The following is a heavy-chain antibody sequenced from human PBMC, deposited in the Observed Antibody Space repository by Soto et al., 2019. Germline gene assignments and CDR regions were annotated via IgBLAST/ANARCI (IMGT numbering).Heavy chain of an antibody. Sequence: ASETLSLTCAVYGGSFSGYYWSWIRQPPGKGLEWIGEINHSGSTNYNPSLKSRVTISVDTSKNQFSLKLSSVTAADTAVYYCARRPQYYDFWSGYGFDYYYYGMDVWGQGTTVTVSS. J-gene: IGHJ6*02. CDR3: ARRPQYYDFWSGYGFDYYYYGMDV. CDR1: GGSFSGYY. CDR2: INHSGST. V-gene: IGHV4-34*01. D-gene: IGHD3-3*01.